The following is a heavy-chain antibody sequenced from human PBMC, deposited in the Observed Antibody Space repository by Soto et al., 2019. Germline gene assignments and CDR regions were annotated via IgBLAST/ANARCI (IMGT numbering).Heavy chain of an antibody. CDR3: AREEVPQWFSKGYYGVDV. CDR2: IRHTGSA. D-gene: IGHD6-13*01. V-gene: IGHV4-34*01. CDR1: VGSFRCYY. J-gene: IGHJ6*02. Sequence: PSETLSLTCAVYVGSFRCYYWIWIRQSPGKGLEWMGEIRHTGSATYNPSLKSRVTISVDTSKNQFSLRLTSVTAADTGVYYCAREEVPQWFSKGYYGVDVWGQGTTVTVSS.